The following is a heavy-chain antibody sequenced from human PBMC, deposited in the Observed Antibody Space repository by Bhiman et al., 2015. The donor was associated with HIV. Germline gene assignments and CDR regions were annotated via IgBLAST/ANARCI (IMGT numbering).Heavy chain of an antibody. Sequence: EVQLVESGGGLVKPGGSLRLSCAASGFTFSSYSMNWVRQAPGKGLEWVSSISSSSSYIYYAASVKGRFTISRDNAKNSLYLQMNSLRAEDTAVYYCARDQAREVNGMDVWGRGTTVTVSS. J-gene: IGHJ6*02. CDR3: ARDQAREVNGMDV. V-gene: IGHV3-21*03. CDR2: ISSSSSYI. CDR1: GFTFSSYS. D-gene: IGHD3-10*01.